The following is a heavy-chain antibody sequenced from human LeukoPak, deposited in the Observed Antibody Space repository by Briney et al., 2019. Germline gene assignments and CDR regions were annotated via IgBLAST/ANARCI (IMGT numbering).Heavy chain of an antibody. Sequence: GGSLRLSCAASGFTFSNAWMSWVRQAPGKGLEWVANIKQDGVDKYYVDSVKGRFTISRDNAKNSLYLQMNSLRAEDTAVYFCARDQPLTVSTWGYFYYYMDVWGRGTTVTVSS. V-gene: IGHV3-7*01. J-gene: IGHJ6*03. CDR1: GFTFSNAW. D-gene: IGHD4-17*01. CDR3: ARDQPLTVSTWGYFYYYMDV. CDR2: IKQDGVDK.